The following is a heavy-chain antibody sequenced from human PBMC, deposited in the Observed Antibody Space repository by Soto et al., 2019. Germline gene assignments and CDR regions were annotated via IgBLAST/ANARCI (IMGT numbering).Heavy chain of an antibody. CDR1: GFTFGSYW. CDR2: IKPDGSAT. D-gene: IGHD2-21*02. V-gene: IGHV3-7*01. CDR3: ARAGYCGPGCYYYFDY. Sequence: LRLSCAVSGFTFGSYWMNWVRLIPGKGLEWVAYIKPDGSATYYVDSVKGRFTISRDNAKNSLYLQVNSLRVEDTSVYYCARAGYCGPGCYYYFDYWGQGTLVTVSS. J-gene: IGHJ4*02.